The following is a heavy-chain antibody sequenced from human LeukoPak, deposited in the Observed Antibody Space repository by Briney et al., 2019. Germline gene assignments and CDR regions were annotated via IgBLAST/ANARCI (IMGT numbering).Heavy chain of an antibody. Sequence: GGSLRLSCAASGFTFSSYSMNWVRQAPGKGLEWVSSISSSSSYIYYADSVKGRFTISRDNAKNSLYLQMNSLRVEDTAVYYCARDSGRDDSSGYYYSEVDYWGQGTLVTVSS. D-gene: IGHD3-22*01. J-gene: IGHJ4*02. CDR3: ARDSGRDDSSGYYYSEVDY. CDR1: GFTFSSYS. CDR2: ISSSSSYI. V-gene: IGHV3-21*01.